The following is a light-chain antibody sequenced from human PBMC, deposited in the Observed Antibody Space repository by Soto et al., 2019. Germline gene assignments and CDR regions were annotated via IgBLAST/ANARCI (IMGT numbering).Light chain of an antibody. CDR2: DAS. Sequence: EIVLPQSPGTLSLSPGERATLSCRARQSVSSSYLAWYQQKPGKAPKLLIYDASTLESGVPSRFSGSRSGTEFTLTISRLEPEDFAVYYCQQYGSSPGWTFGQGTKVDIK. J-gene: IGKJ1*01. CDR1: QSVSSSY. V-gene: IGKV3-20*01. CDR3: QQYGSSPGWT.